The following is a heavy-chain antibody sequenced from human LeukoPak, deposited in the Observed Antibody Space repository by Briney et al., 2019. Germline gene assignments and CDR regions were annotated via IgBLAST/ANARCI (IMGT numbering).Heavy chain of an antibody. CDR2: ISPYDGNT. D-gene: IGHD1-20*01. V-gene: IGHV1-18*01. Sequence: ASVKVSCKASNYTFASYGLSWVRQAPGQGLQWVGWISPYDGNTNYAQRFLARVTMSIDKSTRTVYMELRRLRLDDTAVYYCVRVWPPNAVDRGMTYSDFTALDVWGQGTTVIVSS. CDR1: NYTFASYG. CDR3: VRVWPPNAVDRGMTYSDFTALDV. J-gene: IGHJ3*01.